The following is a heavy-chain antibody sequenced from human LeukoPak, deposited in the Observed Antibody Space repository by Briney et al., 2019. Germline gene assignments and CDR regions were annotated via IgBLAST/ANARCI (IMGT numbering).Heavy chain of an antibody. V-gene: IGHV5-51*01. CDR1: GYSFTSYW. J-gene: IGHJ4*02. CDR3: ARLYGAPYDSGHYFDY. Sequence: GESLKISCKGSGYSFTSYWIGWVRQMPGKGLEWMGIIYPGDSDTRYSPSFQGQVTISADKSISTAYLQWSSLKASDTAMYYCARLYGAPYDSGHYFDYWGQGTLVTVSS. D-gene: IGHD5-12*01. CDR2: IYPGDSDT.